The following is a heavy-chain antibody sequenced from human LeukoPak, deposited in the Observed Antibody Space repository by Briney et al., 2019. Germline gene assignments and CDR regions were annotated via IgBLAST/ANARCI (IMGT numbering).Heavy chain of an antibody. D-gene: IGHD2-15*01. Sequence: ASVKVSCKASGYTFTSYGISWVRQAPGQGLEWMGWISAYNGNTNYAQKLQGRVTMTADTSASTAYMELRSLRSDDTAAYYCTREEKGYCSGGSCYGGANWAFDIWGQGTMVTVSS. V-gene: IGHV1-18*01. J-gene: IGHJ3*02. CDR3: TREEKGYCSGGSCYGGANWAFDI. CDR1: GYTFTSYG. CDR2: ISAYNGNT.